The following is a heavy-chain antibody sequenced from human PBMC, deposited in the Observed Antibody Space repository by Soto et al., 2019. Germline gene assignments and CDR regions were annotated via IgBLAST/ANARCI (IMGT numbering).Heavy chain of an antibody. CDR1: GLSVSSNY. CDR3: ARRDDSETFDI. Sequence: GGSLRLSCAAYGLSVSSNYMTWVRQAPGKWLEWVSIIYRGGGTYHADTVKGRSIISRDESQNMVYLQMNSPTAGDTAVYYCARRDDSETFDIWGQGXMVTV. CDR2: IYRGGGT. V-gene: IGHV3-53*01. J-gene: IGHJ3*02. D-gene: IGHD5-18*01.